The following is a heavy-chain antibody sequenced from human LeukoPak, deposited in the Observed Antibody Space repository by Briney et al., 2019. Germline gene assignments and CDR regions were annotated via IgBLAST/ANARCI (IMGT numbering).Heavy chain of an antibody. D-gene: IGHD1-14*01. CDR1: GGYISNGGYY. V-gene: IGHV4-31*03. Sequence: SETLSLTCTVSGGYISNGGYYWSWIRQHPGKGLEWIGYIYYSGSTYYNPSLKSRVTISVDTSKNQFSLKLSSVTAADTAVYYCASTGLRNWFDPWGQGTLVTVSS. J-gene: IGHJ5*02. CDR2: IYYSGST. CDR3: ASTGLRNWFDP.